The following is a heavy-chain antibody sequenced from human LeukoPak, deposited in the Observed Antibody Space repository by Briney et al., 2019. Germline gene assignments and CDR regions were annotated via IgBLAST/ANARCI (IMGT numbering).Heavy chain of an antibody. J-gene: IGHJ4*02. Sequence: GGSLRLSCAASGLTFSSHGMHWVRQAPGKGLEWVAFIQNDGNNKKYADSVKGRFTISRDNSKNTLYLQMNSLRAEDTAVYYCARDWGTSSLYLVNWGQGTLVTVSS. CDR2: IQNDGNNK. V-gene: IGHV3-30*02. CDR3: ARDWGTSSLYLVN. D-gene: IGHD6-6*01. CDR1: GLTFSSHG.